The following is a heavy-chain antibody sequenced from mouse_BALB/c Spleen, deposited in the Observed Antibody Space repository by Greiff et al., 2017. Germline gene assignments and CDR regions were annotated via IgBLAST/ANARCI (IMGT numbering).Heavy chain of an antibody. D-gene: IGHD4-1*01. Sequence: VQLQQSGAELMKPGASVKISCKATGYTFSSYWIEWVKQRPGHGLEWIGEILPGSGSTNYNEKFKGKATFTADTSSNTAYMQLSSLTSEDSAVYYCARGTLLTGSYFDYWGQGTTLTVSS. CDR1: GYTFSSYW. CDR3: ARGTLLTGSYFDY. J-gene: IGHJ2*01. CDR2: ILPGSGST. V-gene: IGHV1-9*01.